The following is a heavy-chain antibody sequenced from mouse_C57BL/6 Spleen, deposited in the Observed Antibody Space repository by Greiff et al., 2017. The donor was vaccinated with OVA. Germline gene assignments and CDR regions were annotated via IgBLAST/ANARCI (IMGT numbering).Heavy chain of an antibody. CDR3: ARRGWVTYAMDY. Sequence: VQLQQSGAELVRPGTSVKVSCKASGYAFTNYLIEWVKQRPGQGLEWIGVINPGSGGTNYNEKFKGKATLTADKSSSTAYMQLSSLTSEDSAVYFCARRGWVTYAMDYWGQGTTVTVSS. V-gene: IGHV1-54*01. CDR2: INPGSGGT. D-gene: IGHD2-2*01. J-gene: IGHJ4*01. CDR1: GYAFTNYL.